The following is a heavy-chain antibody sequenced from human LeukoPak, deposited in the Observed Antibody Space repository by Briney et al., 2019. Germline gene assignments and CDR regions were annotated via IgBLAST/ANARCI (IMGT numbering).Heavy chain of an antibody. D-gene: IGHD3-16*02. V-gene: IGHV4-34*01. Sequence: PSETLSLTCAVYGGSFSGYYWSWIRQPPGKGLEWIGEINHSGSTNYNPSLKSRVTISVDTSKNQFSLKLSSVTAADTAVYYCARSKYYDYVWGSYRNWFDPWGQGTLVTVSS. CDR3: ARSKYYDYVWGSYRNWFDP. CDR2: INHSGST. J-gene: IGHJ5*02. CDR1: GGSFSGYY.